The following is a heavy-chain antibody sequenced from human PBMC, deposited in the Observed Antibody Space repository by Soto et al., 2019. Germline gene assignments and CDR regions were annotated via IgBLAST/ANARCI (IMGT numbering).Heavy chain of an antibody. CDR3: ATHTDSSGWATVGAFDI. D-gene: IGHD6-19*01. J-gene: IGHJ3*02. V-gene: IGHV1-24*01. CDR1: GYTLTELS. Sequence: ASVKVSCKVSGYTLTELSMHWVRQAPGKGLEWMGGFDPEDGETIYAQKFQGRVTMTEDTSTDTAYMELSSLRSEDTAVYYCATHTDSSGWATVGAFDIWGQGTMVTVSS. CDR2: FDPEDGET.